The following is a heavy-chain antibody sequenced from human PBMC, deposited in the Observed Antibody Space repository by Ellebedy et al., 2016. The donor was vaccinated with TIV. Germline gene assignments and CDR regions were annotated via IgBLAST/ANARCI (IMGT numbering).Heavy chain of an antibody. CDR3: ARMRYFDGSGYYIDY. Sequence: SGPTLVKPTQTLTLTCTFSGFSLSTNGMRVTWIRQPPGKALEWLARIDWDDVTYYSTSLRTRLTVSKGTSKDQVVLTLTNMDPVDTATYYCARMRYFDGSGYYIDYWGQGTLVTVSS. D-gene: IGHD3-22*01. J-gene: IGHJ4*02. CDR1: GFSLSTNGMR. V-gene: IGHV2-70*04. CDR2: IDWDDVT.